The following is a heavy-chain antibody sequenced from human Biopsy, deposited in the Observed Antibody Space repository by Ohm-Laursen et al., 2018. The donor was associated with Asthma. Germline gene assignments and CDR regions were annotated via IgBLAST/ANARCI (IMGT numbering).Heavy chain of an antibody. V-gene: IGHV3-23*01. J-gene: IGHJ4*02. Sequence: LSLTCAASGVSLSSFAMSWVRQAPGKGLEWVSAISGSGGSTYYADSVKGRFTISRDNSKNTLYLQMNSLRAEDTAVYYCAKSVLVWIVATGNYFDYWGQGTLVTVSS. CDR1: GVSLSSFA. CDR3: AKSVLVWIVATGNYFDY. D-gene: IGHD5-12*01. CDR2: ISGSGGST.